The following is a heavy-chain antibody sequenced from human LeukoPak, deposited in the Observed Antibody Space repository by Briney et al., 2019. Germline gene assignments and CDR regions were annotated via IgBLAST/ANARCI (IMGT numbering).Heavy chain of an antibody. CDR3: ARVKRGFSYGYGGFFDY. D-gene: IGHD5-18*01. CDR2: INHSGNT. J-gene: IGHJ4*02. V-gene: IGHV4-34*01. Sequence: PSETLSLTCAVYGGSFSGYYWSWIRQPPGKGLEWIGEINHSGNTDYNPSVKSRVTVSVDTSKNQFSLKLSSVTAADTTIYYCARVKRGFSYGYGGFFDYWGQGVLVTVSS. CDR1: GGSFSGYY.